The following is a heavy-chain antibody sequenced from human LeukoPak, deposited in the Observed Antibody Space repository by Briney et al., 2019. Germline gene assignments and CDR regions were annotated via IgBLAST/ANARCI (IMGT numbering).Heavy chain of an antibody. CDR1: GFTFDDYA. J-gene: IGHJ4*02. V-gene: IGHV3-9*01. CDR2: ISWNSGSI. Sequence: GGSLRLSCAASGFTFDDYAMHWVRQAPGKGLEWVSGISWNSGSIGYADSVKGRFTISRDNAKNSLYLQMNSLRAEDTALYYCARDLGLDFWGQGTLVTVSS. CDR3: ARDLGLDF.